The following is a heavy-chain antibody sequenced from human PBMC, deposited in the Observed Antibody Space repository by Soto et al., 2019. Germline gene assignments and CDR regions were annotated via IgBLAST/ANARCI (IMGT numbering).Heavy chain of an antibody. D-gene: IGHD3-10*01. Sequence: ASVKVSCKASGYTFTSYDINWVRQATGQGLEWMGWMNPNSGNTGYAQKFQGRVTMTRNTSMSTAYMELSSRRSEDTAVYYCARESYYGSGSFYYYYYGMDVWGQGTTVTVSS. CDR2: MNPNSGNT. V-gene: IGHV1-8*01. J-gene: IGHJ6*02. CDR1: GYTFTSYD. CDR3: ARESYYGSGSFYYYYYGMDV.